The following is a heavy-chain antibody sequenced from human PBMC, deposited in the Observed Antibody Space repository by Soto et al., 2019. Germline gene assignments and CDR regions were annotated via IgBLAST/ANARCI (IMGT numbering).Heavy chain of an antibody. D-gene: IGHD2-15*01. Sequence: GWSLRRSCAASGFTVSSKYMTWVRQAPGKGLEWVSLIQSGGTTYYADSVKGRFTISRDTSENTLHLQMDSLRVEDTAVYYCARDDVLCDGGRCYGILLQPWGKALTLSVSX. J-gene: IGHJ6*04. CDR1: GFTVSSKY. CDR3: ARDDVLCDGGRCYGILLQP. CDR2: IQSGGTT. V-gene: IGHV3-66*01.